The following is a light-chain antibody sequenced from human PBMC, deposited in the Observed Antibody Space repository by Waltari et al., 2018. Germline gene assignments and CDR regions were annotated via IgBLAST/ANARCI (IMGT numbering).Light chain of an antibody. CDR2: DAS. Sequence: EIVLTQSPATLSLSPGERATLSCRASQSVSSYLAWYQQKPGQAPRLLIYDASNRATGIPARFSGSGSGTDFTLTISSLEPEDFAVYYCQQRSNFGQGTKVETK. CDR3: QQRSN. CDR1: QSVSSY. V-gene: IGKV3-11*01. J-gene: IGKJ1*01.